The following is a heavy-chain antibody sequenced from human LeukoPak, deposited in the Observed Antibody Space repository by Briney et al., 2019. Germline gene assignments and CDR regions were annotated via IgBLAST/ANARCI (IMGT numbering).Heavy chain of an antibody. CDR3: AKRSSTSSGYFDF. V-gene: IGHV3-23*01. CDR2: ITGSGAYT. D-gene: IGHD3-22*01. J-gene: IGHJ4*02. Sequence: PGGSLRLSCTASGFTFNNYAMTWVRQAPGKGLEWVSAITGSGAYTNYADSVKGRFTISRDNSKNTMYLQMNSLRAEDTAIYYCAKRSSTSSGYFDFWGRGTLVTVSS. CDR1: GFTFNNYA.